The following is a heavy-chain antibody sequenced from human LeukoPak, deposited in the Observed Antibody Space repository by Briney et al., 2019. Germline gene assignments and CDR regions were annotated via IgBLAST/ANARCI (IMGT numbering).Heavy chain of an antibody. CDR2: IYYSGST. Sequence: SETLSLTCTVSGGSISSSSYYWGWIRQPPRKGLEWIGSIYYSGSTYYNPSLKSRVTISVDTSKNQFSLKLSSVTAADTAAYYCARVDVEMATIYHWGQGTLVTVSS. CDR3: ARVDVEMATIYH. J-gene: IGHJ5*02. D-gene: IGHD5-24*01. V-gene: IGHV4-39*07. CDR1: GGSISSSSYY.